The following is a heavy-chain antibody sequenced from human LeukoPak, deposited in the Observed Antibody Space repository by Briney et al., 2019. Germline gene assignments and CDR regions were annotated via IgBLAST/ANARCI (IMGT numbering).Heavy chain of an antibody. J-gene: IGHJ4*02. Sequence: GGSLRLSCAVSGFTFSSYAMSWVRQAPGKGLEWVSTISNSDGKTYYADSVKGRFTISRDISKNTLHLQMSSLTAEDTATYYCARATGTLRYWGQGTLVTLSS. CDR1: GFTFSSYA. CDR2: ISNSDGKT. CDR3: ARATGTLRY. D-gene: IGHD1-1*01. V-gene: IGHV3-23*01.